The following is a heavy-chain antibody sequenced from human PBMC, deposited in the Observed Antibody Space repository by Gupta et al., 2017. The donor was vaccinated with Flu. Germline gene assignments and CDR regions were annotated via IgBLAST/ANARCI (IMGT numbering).Heavy chain of an antibody. CDR1: GYIFRDYA. Sequence: EVQVVESVGGSVRPGRSLRLSCSTSGYIFRDYALNWVRQDPGKGLEWVAFIRSKDYGGTSEFAASVKGRFTLSRDDSKSIAYLQMDSLKSDDTALYYCSRVIDDYGGNSGVFDFWGRGALVTVSS. J-gene: IGHJ4*02. CDR3: SRVIDDYGGNSGVFDF. CDR2: IRSKDYGGTS. V-gene: IGHV3-49*04. D-gene: IGHD4-17*01.